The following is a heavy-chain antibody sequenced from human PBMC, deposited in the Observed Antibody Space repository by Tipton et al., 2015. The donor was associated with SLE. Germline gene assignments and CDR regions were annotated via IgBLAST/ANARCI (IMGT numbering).Heavy chain of an antibody. CDR2: INHSGST. J-gene: IGHJ3*02. Sequence: LRLSCAVYGGSFSGYYWSWIRQPPGKGLEWIGEINHSGSTNYNPSLKSRVTISVDTSKNQFSLKLSSVTAADTAVYYCARASSSSAFDIWGQGTMVTASS. V-gene: IGHV4-34*01. D-gene: IGHD6-6*01. CDR1: GGSFSGYY. CDR3: ARASSSSAFDI.